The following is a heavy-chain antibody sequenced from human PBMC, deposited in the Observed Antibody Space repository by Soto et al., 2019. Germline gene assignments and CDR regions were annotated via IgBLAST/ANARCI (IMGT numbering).Heavy chain of an antibody. CDR2: INPNSGGT. CDR1: GYTLNRHY. CDR3: ARDLSQAFDI. Sequence: ASVEVSFQGSGYTLNRHYMHWVRQAPGQGLEWMGWINPNSGGTNYAQKFQGWVTMTRDTSISTAYMELSRLRSDDTAVYYCARDLSQAFDIWGQGTMVTVSS. V-gene: IGHV1-2*04. J-gene: IGHJ3*02.